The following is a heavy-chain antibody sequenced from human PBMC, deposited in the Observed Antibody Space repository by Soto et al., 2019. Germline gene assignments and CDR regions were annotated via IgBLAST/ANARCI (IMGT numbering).Heavy chain of an antibody. Sequence: GGSLRLSCAVSGFSFSTYAMHWVRQAPGKGLEWLAIIWFDGVKEYYAESVRGRFTISIDNSKNTVFLQMDTVGAEDSALYYCTRDTFDVWGQGTTVTVYS. J-gene: IGHJ6*02. CDR3: TRDTFDV. CDR2: IWFDGVKE. V-gene: IGHV3-33*01. CDR1: GFSFSTYA.